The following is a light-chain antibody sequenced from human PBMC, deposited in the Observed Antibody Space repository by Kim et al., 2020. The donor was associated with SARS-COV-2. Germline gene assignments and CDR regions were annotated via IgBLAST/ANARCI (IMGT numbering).Light chain of an antibody. CDR1: QGIRND. CDR2: AAS. CDR3: LQDYNNPWT. Sequence: ASIGHRVTITCRASQGIRNDLGWYQQKPGKAPKLLIYAASTLQSGVPSRFSGSGSGTDFTLIINSLQPEDFATYYCLQDYNNPWTFGQGTKVDIK. V-gene: IGKV1-6*01. J-gene: IGKJ1*01.